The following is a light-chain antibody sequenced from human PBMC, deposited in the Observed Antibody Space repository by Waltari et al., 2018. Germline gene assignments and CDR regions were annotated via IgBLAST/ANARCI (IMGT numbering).Light chain of an antibody. CDR2: DDS. CDR3: QVWDSSSDPWV. V-gene: IGLV3-21*04. Sequence: SSVLTQPPSVSVAPGKTARITCGGHNIGSKSVHWYQQKPGQAPVLVIYDDSDRPSGIPARFSGSNSGNTATLTINRVEAGDEADYYCQVWDSSSDPWVFGGGTKLTVL. J-gene: IGLJ3*02. CDR1: NIGSKS.